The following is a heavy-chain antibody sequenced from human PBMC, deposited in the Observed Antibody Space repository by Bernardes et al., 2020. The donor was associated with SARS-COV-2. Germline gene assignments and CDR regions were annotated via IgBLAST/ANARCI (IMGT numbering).Heavy chain of an antibody. D-gene: IGHD6-13*01. CDR3: TAAGIH. V-gene: IGHV3-15*01. J-gene: IGHJ4*02. CDR1: GLTLSDAY. CDR2: IKTIGTT. Sequence: GGSLRLSCAASGLTLSDAYMTWVRRPPGKGLEWVGRIKTIGTTDYAPPMRGRFTISRDDSENMLYLQLNSLKPEDTAVYYCTAAGIHWGRGTLVTVSS.